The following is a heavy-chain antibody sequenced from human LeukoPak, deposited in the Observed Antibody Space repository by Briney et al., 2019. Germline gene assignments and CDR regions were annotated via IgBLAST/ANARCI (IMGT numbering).Heavy chain of an antibody. CDR2: ISSSGSTI. D-gene: IGHD2-2*01. CDR3: ARDSVVVPAALRNYYYGMDV. J-gene: IGHJ6*02. Sequence: GGSLRLSCAASGFTFSDYYMSWIRQAPGKGLEWVSYISSSGSTIYYADSVKGRFTISRDNAKNSLYLQTNSLRAEDTAVYYCARDSVVVPAALRNYYYGMDVWGQGTTVTVSS. V-gene: IGHV3-11*01. CDR1: GFTFSDYY.